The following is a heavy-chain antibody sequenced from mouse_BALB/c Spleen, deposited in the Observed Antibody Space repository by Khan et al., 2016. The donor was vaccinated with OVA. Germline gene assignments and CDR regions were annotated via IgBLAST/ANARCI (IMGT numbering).Heavy chain of an antibody. V-gene: IGHV14-3*02. J-gene: IGHJ3*01. Sequence: EVQLQESGAELVKPGASVKLSCTASGFNIKDTYMHWVKQRPEQGLEWIGRIDPANGNTKCDPKFQGKATITADTSSNTAYLQLSSLTSEDTAVYYCVRDDWDVFAYWGQGTLVTVSA. CDR2: IDPANGNT. D-gene: IGHD4-1*01. CDR1: GFNIKDTY. CDR3: VRDDWDVFAY.